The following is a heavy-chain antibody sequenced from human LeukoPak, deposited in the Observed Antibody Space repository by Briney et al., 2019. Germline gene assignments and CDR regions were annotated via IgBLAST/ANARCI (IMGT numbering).Heavy chain of an antibody. CDR3: AREGDSSSWAYCYYMDV. J-gene: IGHJ6*03. CDR2: IKQDGSEK. CDR1: EFTFTSYW. D-gene: IGHD6-13*01. Sequence: GGSLRLSCAASEFTFTSYWMSWVRQAPGKGLEWVANIKQDGSEKYYVDSVRGRFTISRDNAKNSLYLQMNSLRAEDTAVYYCAREGDSSSWAYCYYMDVWGKGTTVTISS. V-gene: IGHV3-7*01.